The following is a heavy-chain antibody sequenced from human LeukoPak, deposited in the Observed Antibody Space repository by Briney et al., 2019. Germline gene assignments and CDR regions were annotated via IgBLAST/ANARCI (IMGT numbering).Heavy chain of an antibody. CDR1: GYTFTRHG. CDR2: ISCHNGDT. J-gene: IGHJ4*02. CDR3: ARDPTNTRGYYVYFDY. Sequence: ASVKVSCKASGYTFTRHGISWVRQAPGQGLEWMGWISCHNGDTKYAQNFQGRVTMTTDASTNTAYMELRSLRSDDTAVYYCARDPTNTRGYYVYFDYWGQGTLVTVSS. D-gene: IGHD3-3*01. V-gene: IGHV1-18*01.